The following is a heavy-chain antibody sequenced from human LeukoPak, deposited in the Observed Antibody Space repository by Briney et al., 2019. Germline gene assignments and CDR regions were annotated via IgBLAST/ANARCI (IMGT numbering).Heavy chain of an antibody. V-gene: IGHV4-34*01. Sequence: SETLSLTCAIHGGSLSGYYWSWIRQSPGKGLEWIGEINGSGNSNYNPSLKSRVTISVDTSKNQFSLKLSSVTAADTAVYYCARHDFWSGKYWFDPWGQGTLVTVSS. J-gene: IGHJ5*02. CDR1: GGSLSGYY. CDR2: INGSGNS. CDR3: ARHDFWSGKYWFDP. D-gene: IGHD3-3*01.